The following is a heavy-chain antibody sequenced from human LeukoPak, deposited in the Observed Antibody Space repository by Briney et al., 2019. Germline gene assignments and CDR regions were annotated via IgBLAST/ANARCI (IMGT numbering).Heavy chain of an antibody. V-gene: IGHV4-34*01. CDR1: GGSFSGYY. D-gene: IGHD6-19*01. J-gene: IGHJ4*02. CDR3: ARGKGSGWTFDY. Sequence: SETLSLACAVYGGSFSGYYWTWIRQPPGKGLEWIGEINHSGSTNYNPSLKSRVTISVDTSKNQFSLKLSSVTAADTAVYYCARGKGSGWTFDYWGQGTLVTVSS. CDR2: INHSGST.